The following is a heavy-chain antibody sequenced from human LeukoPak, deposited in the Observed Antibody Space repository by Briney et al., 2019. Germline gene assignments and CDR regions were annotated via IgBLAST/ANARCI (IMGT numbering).Heavy chain of an antibody. CDR1: GDSISSYA. V-gene: IGHV4-4*09. CDR3: ARLTRLSTSPDRYYLDY. CDR2: IYTSGGT. J-gene: IGHJ4*02. Sequence: SGTLSLTCTVSGDSISSYAWSWIRQPPGKGLEWIGYIYTSGGTNYIPSFMARGTISIDTSKNQLLLMLMSVLAADSAAYYCARLTRLSTSPDRYYLDYWGQGTLVTVSS. D-gene: IGHD6-6*01.